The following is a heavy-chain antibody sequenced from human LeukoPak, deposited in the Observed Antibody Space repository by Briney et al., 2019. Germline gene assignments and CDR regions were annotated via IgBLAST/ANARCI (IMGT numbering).Heavy chain of an antibody. Sequence: ASVKVSCKASGYTFKIYAISWVRQAPGQGLEWMGWISTYNGDTKYAQKFQGRVTTTTDTSTSTAYMELRSLRSDDTAVYYCARDPSNTSGWYIYFDYWGQGALVTVST. V-gene: IGHV1-18*01. D-gene: IGHD6-19*01. CDR2: ISTYNGDT. CDR3: ARDPSNTSGWYIYFDY. J-gene: IGHJ4*02. CDR1: GYTFKIYA.